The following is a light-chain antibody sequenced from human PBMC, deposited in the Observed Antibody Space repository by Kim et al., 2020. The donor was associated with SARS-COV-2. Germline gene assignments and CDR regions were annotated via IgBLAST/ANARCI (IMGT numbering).Light chain of an antibody. V-gene: IGLV2-14*03. J-gene: IGLJ3*02. CDR2: DVY. CDR1: SDDIDFYNY. Sequence: QSALTQPASVSGSPGQSITISCSGTSDDIDFYNYVSWYQQYPGKAPKLIIFDVYKRPSGVSDRLAGSKSGDTASLTISGLQDEDEAHYYCCSYTPSSTWVFGGGTKVTVL. CDR3: CSYTPSSTWV.